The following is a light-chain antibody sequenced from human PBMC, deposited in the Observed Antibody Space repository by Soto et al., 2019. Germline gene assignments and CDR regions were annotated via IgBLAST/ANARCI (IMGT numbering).Light chain of an antibody. CDR1: SSDVGGYNY. CDR3: SSYTSSSLYV. Sequence: QSVLTQPASVSGSPGQSITISCTGTSSDVGGYNYVSWYQQHPGKAPKLMIYDVSNRSSWVSNRFSGSKSGNTASLTISGLQAEDEADYYCSSYTSSSLYVFGSGTKLTVL. V-gene: IGLV2-14*01. CDR2: DVS. J-gene: IGLJ1*01.